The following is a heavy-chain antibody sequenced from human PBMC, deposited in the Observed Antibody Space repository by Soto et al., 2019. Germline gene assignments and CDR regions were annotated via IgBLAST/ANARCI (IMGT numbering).Heavy chain of an antibody. J-gene: IGHJ4*02. CDR2: IYYSGST. CDR1: GGSISSGGYY. Sequence: SETLSLTCTVSGGSISSGGYYWTWIRQHPGKGLEWIGYIYYSGSTYYNPSLKSRVTISVDTSKNQFSLNLSSVTAADTAVYYCARDSPIAVAGSSRLDYWGQGTLVTVSS. D-gene: IGHD6-19*01. CDR3: ARDSPIAVAGSSRLDY. V-gene: IGHV4-31*03.